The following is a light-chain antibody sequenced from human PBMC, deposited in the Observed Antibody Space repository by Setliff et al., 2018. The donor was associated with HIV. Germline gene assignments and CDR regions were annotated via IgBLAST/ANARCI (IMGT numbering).Light chain of an antibody. CDR1: SSDVGGYDY. CDR2: DVS. Sequence: QSALTQPASMSESPGQSITISCTGTSSDVGGYDYVSWYHQQSGKAPKLVIYDVSHRPSGLSNRFSGSKSGNTASLTISGLQAEDEADYYCTSYTGSSTYIFGTGTKVTVL. CDR3: TSYTGSSTYI. V-gene: IGLV2-14*03. J-gene: IGLJ1*01.